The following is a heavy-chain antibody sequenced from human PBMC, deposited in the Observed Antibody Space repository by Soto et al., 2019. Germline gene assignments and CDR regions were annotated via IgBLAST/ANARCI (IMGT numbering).Heavy chain of an antibody. J-gene: IGHJ4*02. D-gene: IGHD1-20*01. CDR3: ARHGGWRDSNNWFSIFDC. CDR1: GGSINDYY. CDR2: VYYSGTT. Sequence: QVELQESGPRLVEPSETLSLTCTVSGGSINDYYWSWIRQPPGKGLEWIGYVYYSGTTNYNPSLSSRVTIAVDASRKQFSLKRSSVTAADTAEYYCARHGGWRDSNNWFSIFDCWGQGILVTVSS. V-gene: IGHV4-59*08.